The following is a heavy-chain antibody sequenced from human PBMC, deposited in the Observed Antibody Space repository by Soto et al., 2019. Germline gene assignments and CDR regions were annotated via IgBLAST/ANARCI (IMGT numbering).Heavy chain of an antibody. CDR2: IYYSGST. CDR3: ARGHWWGRWFDP. J-gene: IGHJ5*02. D-gene: IGHD2-21*02. CDR1: GGSLSSGDYY. V-gene: IGHV4-30-4*01. Sequence: SETLSLTCTVSGGSLSSGDYYWSWIRQPPGKGLEWIGYIYYSGSTYYNPSLKSRVTISVDTSKNQFSLKLSSVTAADTAVYYCARGHWWGRWFDPWGQGTLVTVSS.